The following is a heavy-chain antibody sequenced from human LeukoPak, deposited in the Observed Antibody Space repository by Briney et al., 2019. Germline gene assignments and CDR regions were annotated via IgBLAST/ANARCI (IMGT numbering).Heavy chain of an antibody. Sequence: PGGSRRPSWAASGSSFGSYAMSWVRQVPGKGLEWVSAISGSGGSTYYADSVKGRFTISRDNSKNTLYLQMNSLRAEDTAVYYCAKGTASYRHWFDPWGQGTLVTVSS. J-gene: IGHJ5*02. CDR1: GSSFGSYA. CDR3: AKGTASYRHWFDP. D-gene: IGHD5-18*01. V-gene: IGHV3-23*01. CDR2: ISGSGGST.